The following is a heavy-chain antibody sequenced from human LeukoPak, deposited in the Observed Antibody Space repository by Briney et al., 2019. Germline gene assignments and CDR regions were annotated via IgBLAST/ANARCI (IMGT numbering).Heavy chain of an antibody. CDR2: IYTSGST. J-gene: IGHJ3*02. CDR1: GGSISSYY. CDR3: ARVDSSSSLAFDI. D-gene: IGHD6-6*01. Sequence: SETLSLTCAVTGGSISSYYWSWIRQPAGKGLEWIGRIYTSGSTNYDPSLKSRVTMSVDTSKNQFSLKLSSVTAADTAVYYCARVDSSSSLAFDIWGQGTMVTVSS. V-gene: IGHV4-4*07.